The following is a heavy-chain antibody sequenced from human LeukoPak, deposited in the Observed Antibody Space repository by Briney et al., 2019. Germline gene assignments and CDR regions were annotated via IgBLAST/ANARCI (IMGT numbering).Heavy chain of an antibody. CDR2: IYYSGST. CDR1: GGSVSSGSYY. D-gene: IGHD3-10*01. Sequence: SETLSLTCTVSGGSVSSGSYYWSWIRQPPGKGLEWIGYIYYSGSTNYNPSLKSRVTISVDTSKNQFSLKLSSVTAADPAVYYCASGYYYGSGSYGYYYGMDVWGQGTTVTVSS. V-gene: IGHV4-61*01. J-gene: IGHJ6*02. CDR3: ASGYYYGSGSYGYYYGMDV.